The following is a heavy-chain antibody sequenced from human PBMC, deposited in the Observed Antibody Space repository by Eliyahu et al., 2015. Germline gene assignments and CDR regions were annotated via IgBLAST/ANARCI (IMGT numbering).Heavy chain of an antibody. D-gene: IGHD3-22*01. J-gene: IGHJ4*02. CDR1: GGSISAXSYY. Sequence: QLHLQESGPGLVKPSETLSLTCTVSGGSISAXSYYWGWIRQPPGKGLEFIANIYYSGSTYYSPSLKSRVTISVDTSKNQFSLNLNSVTAADTAMYYCARLTTYSGYPTYLDYWGQGTLVTVSS. CDR2: IYYSGST. V-gene: IGHV4-39*01. CDR3: ARLTTYSGYPTYLDY.